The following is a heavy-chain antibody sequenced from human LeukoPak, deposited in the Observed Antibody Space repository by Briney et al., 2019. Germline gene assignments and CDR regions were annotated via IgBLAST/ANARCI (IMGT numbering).Heavy chain of an antibody. CDR2: IYYRGNT. CDR3: ARGLTTPLHYLDV. CDR1: GASITNYH. D-gene: IGHD1-1*01. Sequence: SETLSLNCAVSGASITNYHWTWIRQPPGKGLEWTGYIYYRGNTTYNPSLKSRVTISVDTSKNHFSLNLTSVTAADTGVYYCARGLTTPLHYLDVWGKGTTVTVSS. J-gene: IGHJ6*03. V-gene: IGHV4-59*01.